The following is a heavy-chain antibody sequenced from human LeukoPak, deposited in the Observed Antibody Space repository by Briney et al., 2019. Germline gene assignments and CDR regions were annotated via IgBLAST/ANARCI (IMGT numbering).Heavy chain of an antibody. D-gene: IGHD6-13*01. J-gene: IGHJ4*02. CDR1: GFTFSSYG. CDR2: ISYDGSNK. V-gene: IGHV3-30*18. Sequence: PGGSLRLSCAASGFTFSSYGMHWVRQAPGKGLEWVAVISYDGSNKYYADSVKGRFTISRDNSKNTLYLQMNSLRAEDTAVYYCAKGVTKGRAAGPFDYWGQGTLVTVSS. CDR3: AKGVTKGRAAGPFDY.